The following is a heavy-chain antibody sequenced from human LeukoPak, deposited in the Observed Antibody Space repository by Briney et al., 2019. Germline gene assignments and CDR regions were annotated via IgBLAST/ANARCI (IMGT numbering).Heavy chain of an antibody. D-gene: IGHD6-19*01. CDR2: ISKSGST. CDR1: GGSISSFY. Sequence: PSETLSLTCTVPGGSISSFYWSWIRQPPGKGLEWIGYISKSGSTNYNPSLKSRVTISEDTSKNQLSLKLSSVTAADTAVYYCARDSGWYRFDYWGQGTLVTVSS. CDR3: ARDSGWYRFDY. J-gene: IGHJ4*02. V-gene: IGHV4-59*01.